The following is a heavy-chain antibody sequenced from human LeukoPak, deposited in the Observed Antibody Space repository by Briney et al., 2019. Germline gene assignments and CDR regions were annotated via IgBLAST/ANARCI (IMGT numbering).Heavy chain of an antibody. D-gene: IGHD6-13*01. J-gene: IGHJ4*02. CDR2: IYHSGST. V-gene: IGHV4-38-2*02. CDR1: GYSINTNYY. Sequence: SETLSLTCTVSGYSINTNYYWGWFRQSPGKGLEWIGSIYHSGSTFYNPSLKSRVTISVDTSKNQFSLNLSSVTAADTAVYYCVRGIATSGHDYWGQGTRVTVSS. CDR3: VRGIATSGHDY.